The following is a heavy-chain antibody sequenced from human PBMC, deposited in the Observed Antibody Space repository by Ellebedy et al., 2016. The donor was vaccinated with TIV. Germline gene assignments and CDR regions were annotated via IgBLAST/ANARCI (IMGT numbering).Heavy chain of an antibody. CDR3: ARHEADSTISKGVTKGYLDH. Sequence: MPSETLSLTCAVYGGSFNGSYCSWIRQPPGKGLEWIGEINHSGSTNYNPSLKSRVTISVDTSKNQLSLRLTSVTAADTAVYFCARHEADSTISKGVTKGYLDHWGQGTLVTVSS. CDR1: GGSFNGSY. D-gene: IGHD1-26*01. J-gene: IGHJ4*02. V-gene: IGHV4-34*01. CDR2: INHSGST.